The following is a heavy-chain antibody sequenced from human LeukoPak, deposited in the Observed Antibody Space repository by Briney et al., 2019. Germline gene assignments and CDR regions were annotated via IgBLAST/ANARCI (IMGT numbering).Heavy chain of an antibody. CDR1: GFTLSSYD. J-gene: IGHJ4*02. D-gene: IGHD2-21*02. CDR3: ARDLNCGGDCYAH. Sequence: GGSLRLSCAASGFTLSSYDMHWVRQAPGKGLEWVAVISYDGSNKYYADSVKGRFTISRDNSKNTLYLQMNSLRAEDTAVYYCARDLNCGGDCYAHWGQGTLVTVSS. V-gene: IGHV3-30*03. CDR2: ISYDGSNK.